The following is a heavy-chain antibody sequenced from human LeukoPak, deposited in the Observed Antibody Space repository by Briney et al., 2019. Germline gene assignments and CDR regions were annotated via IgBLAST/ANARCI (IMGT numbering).Heavy chain of an antibody. CDR2: ISSNGGST. CDR1: GFTFSSYA. CDR3: ARDRDYGSSDYYYYYVDV. J-gene: IGHJ6*03. V-gene: IGHV3-64*01. D-gene: IGHD3-10*01. Sequence: GGSLRLSCAASGFTFSSYAMHWVRQAPGKGLEYASAISSNGGSTYYANSVKGRFTISRDNSKNTLYLQMGSLRAEDMAVYYCARDRDYGSSDYYYYYVDVWGKGTTVTVSS.